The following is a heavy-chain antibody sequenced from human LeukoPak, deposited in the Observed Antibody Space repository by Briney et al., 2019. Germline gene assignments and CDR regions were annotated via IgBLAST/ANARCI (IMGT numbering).Heavy chain of an antibody. Sequence: GGSLRLSCAASGFTFSSYSMNWVRQAPGKGLEWVSSISRSSNYIYYADSVKGRFTISRDNAKNSLYLQINSLRAEDTSVYYCARGEDNYGYYYFDYWGQGTLVTVSS. CDR2: ISRSSNYI. V-gene: IGHV3-21*01. J-gene: IGHJ4*02. CDR3: ARGEDNYGYYYFDY. CDR1: GFTFSSYS. D-gene: IGHD5-24*01.